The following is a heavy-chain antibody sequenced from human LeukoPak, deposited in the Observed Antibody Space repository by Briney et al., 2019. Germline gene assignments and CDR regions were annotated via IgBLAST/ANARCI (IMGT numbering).Heavy chain of an antibody. CDR3: ARGRVSSSTWYSTYYYYFYMDV. D-gene: IGHD4-11*01. V-gene: IGHV4-59*01. Sequence: SESLSLTCSVSDDSITMYYWTWIRQPPGKGLEWIGYVDHTGSTNFNPSLNGRVSISRDTSKNLFSLRLRSVTAADTAVYFCARGRVSSSTWYSTYYYYFYMDVWGKGTTVTVSS. CDR2: VDHTGST. CDR1: DDSITMYY. J-gene: IGHJ6*03.